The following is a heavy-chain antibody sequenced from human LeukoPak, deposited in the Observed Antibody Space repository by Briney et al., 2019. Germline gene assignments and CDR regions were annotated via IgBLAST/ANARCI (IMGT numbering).Heavy chain of an antibody. J-gene: IGHJ4*02. Sequence: SVKVSCKASGGTFSSYAISWVRQAPGQGLEWMGGIIPIFGTANYAQKFQGRVTITADKSTSTAYMELSSLRSEDTAVYYCARYSGQIYFGSQNDFDYWGQGTLVTVSS. D-gene: IGHD2-21*01. V-gene: IGHV1-69*06. CDR3: ARYSGQIYFGSQNDFDY. CDR2: IIPIFGTA. CDR1: GGTFSSYA.